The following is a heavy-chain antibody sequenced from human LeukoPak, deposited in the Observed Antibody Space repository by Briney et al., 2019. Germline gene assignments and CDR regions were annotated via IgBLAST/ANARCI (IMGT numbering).Heavy chain of an antibody. CDR3: ARQFWSGYYTDYYYYMDV. Sequence: PSETLSLTCTVSGGSISSYFWSWIRQPPGKGLEWIRYIYYSGSTNYNPSLKSRVTISVDTSKNQFSLKLSSVTAADTAVYYCARQFWSGYYTDYYYYMDVWGKGTTVTVSS. J-gene: IGHJ6*03. V-gene: IGHV4-59*01. D-gene: IGHD3-3*01. CDR1: GGSISSYF. CDR2: IYYSGST.